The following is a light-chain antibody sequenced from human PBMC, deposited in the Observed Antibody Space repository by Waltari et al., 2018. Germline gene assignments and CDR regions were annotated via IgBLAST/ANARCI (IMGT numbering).Light chain of an antibody. V-gene: IGKV4-1*01. J-gene: IGKJ3*01. CDR1: QSVLYSSNNKNY. Sequence: DIVMTQSPDSLAVSLGERATINCKSSQSVLYSSNNKNYLAWYQQKTGQPPKLLIYWASTRESGVPDRLSGSGSGTDFTLTISSLQAEDVAVYYCQQYYSTLTFGPGTKVDIK. CDR3: QQYYSTLT. CDR2: WAS.